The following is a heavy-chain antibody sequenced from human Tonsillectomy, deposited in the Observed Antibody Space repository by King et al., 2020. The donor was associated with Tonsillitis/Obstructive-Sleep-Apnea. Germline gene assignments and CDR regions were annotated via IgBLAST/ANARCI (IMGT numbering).Heavy chain of an antibody. CDR3: AKDLLPRGSYALDY. Sequence: VQLVESGGGVVQPGRSLRLSCAASGFTFSSYGMHWVRQAPGKGLEWVAVISYDGSNKYYADSVKGRFTISRDNSKNTLYLQMNSLRAEDTAVYYCAKDLLPRGSYALDYWGQGTLVTVSS. D-gene: IGHD1-26*01. CDR2: ISYDGSNK. J-gene: IGHJ4*02. CDR1: GFTFSSYG. V-gene: IGHV3-30*18.